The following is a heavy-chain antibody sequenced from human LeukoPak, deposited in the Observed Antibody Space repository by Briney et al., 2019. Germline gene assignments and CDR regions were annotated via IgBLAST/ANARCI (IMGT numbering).Heavy chain of an antibody. J-gene: IGHJ2*01. CDR2: IKQDGSEK. CDR3: AKDRLAAAPHWYFDL. D-gene: IGHD6-13*01. CDR1: GFTFSSYW. Sequence: GGYLRLSCAASGFTFSSYWMSWVRQAPGKGLEWVANIKQDGSEKYYVDSVKGRFTISRDNAKNSLYLQMNSLRAEDTALYYCAKDRLAAAPHWYFDLWGRGTLVTVSS. V-gene: IGHV3-7*03.